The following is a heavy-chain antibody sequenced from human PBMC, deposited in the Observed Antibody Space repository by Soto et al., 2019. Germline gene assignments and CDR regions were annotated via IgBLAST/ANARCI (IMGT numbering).Heavy chain of an antibody. Sequence: QVQLVQSGAEVKKPGASVTVSCKASGYTFANYGISWVRQAPGQGLEWRGWISTYNGNTNYAPKLQGRVTMTTDPSTTTAYMELRSLSSGDTAMYYCERRYSSSSCFDPWGQGPLVTVSS. CDR1: GYTFANYG. CDR2: ISTYNGNT. CDR3: ERRYSSSSCFDP. V-gene: IGHV1-18*01. J-gene: IGHJ5*02. D-gene: IGHD6-6*01.